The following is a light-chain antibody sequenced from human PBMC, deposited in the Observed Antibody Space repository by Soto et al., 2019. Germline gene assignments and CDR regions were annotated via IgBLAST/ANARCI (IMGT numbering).Light chain of an antibody. J-gene: IGLJ3*02. V-gene: IGLV1-44*01. Sequence: QSVLTQPASASGTPGQRVTISCSGSSSNIGSHVVYWYQQLAGTAPKLLMYNNNQRPSGVPDRFSGSKSGTSASLAISGLQSEDEADYYCAVWDDSLDGWVFGGGTKVTVL. CDR3: AVWDDSLDGWV. CDR1: SSNIGSHV. CDR2: NNN.